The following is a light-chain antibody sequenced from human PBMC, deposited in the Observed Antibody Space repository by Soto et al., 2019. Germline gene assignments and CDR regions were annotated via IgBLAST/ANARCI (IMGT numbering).Light chain of an antibody. CDR1: KLGDKY. V-gene: IGLV3-1*01. Sequence: SYELTQPPSVSVSPGQTASIACSGDKLGDKYACWYQQKPGQSPVLVIYQDIKRPSGIPERFSGSNSGNTATLTIGGTQAMDEADYYCQAWDSSTGVVFGGGTKLTVL. CDR3: QAWDSSTGVV. CDR2: QDI. J-gene: IGLJ2*01.